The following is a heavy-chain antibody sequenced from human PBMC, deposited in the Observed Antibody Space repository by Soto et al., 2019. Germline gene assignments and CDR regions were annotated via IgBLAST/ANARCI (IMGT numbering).Heavy chain of an antibody. D-gene: IGHD2-8*01. Sequence: PSETLSRTFSVSGGSINSIRYFWGWVRQPPGKGLEWIGSIYYSGSTYYNPSLRSRVTISVDTSKNQFSLKLSSMTAADTAVYYCELTSDLAFLDRYYFWSRGTLETVSS. J-gene: IGHJ4*02. CDR3: ELTSDLAFLDRYYF. V-gene: IGHV4-39*07. CDR1: GGSINSIRYF. CDR2: IYYSGST.